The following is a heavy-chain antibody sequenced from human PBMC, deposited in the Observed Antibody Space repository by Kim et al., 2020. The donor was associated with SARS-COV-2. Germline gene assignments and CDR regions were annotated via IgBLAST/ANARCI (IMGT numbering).Heavy chain of an antibody. CDR3: TRAGTAFYYYYGMDV. J-gene: IGHJ6*02. Sequence: GGSLRLSCKASGFSFGDYVMSWIRQAPGKGLEWVGFIRSKAYGGSTEYAASVKGRCTISRDDSKSIAYLQMNSLKTEDTAVYYCTRAGTAFYYYYGMDVWGQGTTVTVSS. V-gene: IGHV3-49*03. CDR2: IRSKAYGGST. D-gene: IGHD6-13*01. CDR1: GFSFGDYV.